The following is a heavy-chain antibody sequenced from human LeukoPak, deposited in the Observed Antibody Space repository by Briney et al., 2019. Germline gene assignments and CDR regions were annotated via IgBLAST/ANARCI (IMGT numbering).Heavy chain of an antibody. CDR2: MNPNSGNT. CDR1: GYTFTSYD. CDR3: ARDAVDYYDFWSGYYYNYYGMDV. V-gene: IGHV1-8*01. J-gene: IGHJ6*02. Sequence: ASVKVSCKASGYTFTSYDINWVRQATGQGLEWMGWMNPNSGNTGYAQKFQGRVTMTRNTSISTAYMELSSLRSEDTAVYYCARDAVDYYDFWSGYYYNYYGMDVWGQGTTVTVSS. D-gene: IGHD3-3*01.